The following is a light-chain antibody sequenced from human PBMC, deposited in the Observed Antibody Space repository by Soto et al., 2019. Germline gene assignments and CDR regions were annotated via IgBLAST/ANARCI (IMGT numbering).Light chain of an antibody. CDR2: DAF. CDR1: QDISNY. Sequence: DIQMTQSPSSLSASVGDSLTITCQASQDISNYVNWYQQKPGKAPKLLIFDAFHLETGVSSRFSGSGSRTHFAFTISRLQPEDRATYYCQQYDAYPLTFGGGNKVEIK. CDR3: QQYDAYPLT. J-gene: IGKJ4*01. V-gene: IGKV1-33*01.